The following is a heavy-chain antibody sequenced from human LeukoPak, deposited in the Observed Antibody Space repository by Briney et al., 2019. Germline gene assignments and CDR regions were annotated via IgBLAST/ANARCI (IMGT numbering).Heavy chain of an antibody. Sequence: SETLSLTCAVYGGSFSGYYWSWIRQPPGKGLEWIGEINHSGSTNYNPSLKSRVTISVDTSKNQFSLKLSSVTAADTAVYYCARGRLRAYYGSGSYYPLDYWGQGTLVTVSS. CDR1: GGSFSGYY. V-gene: IGHV4-34*01. CDR2: INHSGST. D-gene: IGHD3-10*01. CDR3: ARGRLRAYYGSGSYYPLDY. J-gene: IGHJ4*02.